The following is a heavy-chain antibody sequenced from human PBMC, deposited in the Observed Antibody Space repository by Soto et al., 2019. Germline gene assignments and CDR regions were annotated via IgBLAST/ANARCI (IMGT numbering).Heavy chain of an antibody. D-gene: IGHD6-6*01. CDR2: IYTSGIT. Sequence: SETLSLTCTVSGGSFSSYYWSWIRQPAGKGLEWIGRIYTSGITNYNPSLKSRVTMSVDTSSKQLSLNMTSATAADTAVYFCARELAEAARSLDFWGLGTLVTVSS. V-gene: IGHV4-4*07. CDR3: ARELAEAARSLDF. CDR1: GGSFSSYY. J-gene: IGHJ4*02.